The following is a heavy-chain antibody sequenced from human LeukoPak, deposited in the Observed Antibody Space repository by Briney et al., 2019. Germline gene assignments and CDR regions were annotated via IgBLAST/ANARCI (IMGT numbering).Heavy chain of an antibody. CDR1: GVTFSRNA. D-gene: IGHD5-18*01. Sequence: GGSLRLSCAASGVTFSRNAMSWVRQAPGKGLEWVSGISGNSDMTYYADSVKGRFSISRDNSKNTLYLQMNSLRADDTALYYCAKRLWESKGLDPFDIWGQGTMVTVSS. V-gene: IGHV3-23*01. J-gene: IGHJ3*02. CDR3: AKRLWESKGLDPFDI. CDR2: ISGNSDMT.